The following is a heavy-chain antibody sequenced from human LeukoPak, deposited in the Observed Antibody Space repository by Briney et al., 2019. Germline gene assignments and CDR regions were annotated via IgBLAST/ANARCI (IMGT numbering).Heavy chain of an antibody. J-gene: IGHJ4*02. Sequence: GESMLISCKGSGYRFTSYWIGWVRQMPGKGLEWMGLLYPADSGTRYSPSFQGQVTISADKSISTAYLQWSSLNASDTAMYYCARLKKPDGSGSYSQYWGQGTLVTVSS. CDR1: GYRFTSYW. CDR3: ARLKKPDGSGSYSQY. D-gene: IGHD3-10*01. V-gene: IGHV5-51*01. CDR2: LYPADSGT.